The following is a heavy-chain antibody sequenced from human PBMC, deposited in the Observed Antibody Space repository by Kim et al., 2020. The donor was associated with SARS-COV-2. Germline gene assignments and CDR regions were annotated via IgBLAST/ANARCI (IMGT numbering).Heavy chain of an antibody. CDR1: GLSFDDSA. CDR2: ISYDGRNK. Sequence: GGSLRLSCAASGLSFDDSAMNWVRQPPGKGLEWVAVISYDGRNKDYADSVKGRFTISRDNSKRTLYLQMNSLRVEDKAVYYCARGNYYESVSLSDYYNGMDVWGQGTTVTVSS. J-gene: IGHJ6*02. V-gene: IGHV3-30-3*01. D-gene: IGHD3-10*01. CDR3: ARGNYYESVSLSDYYNGMDV.